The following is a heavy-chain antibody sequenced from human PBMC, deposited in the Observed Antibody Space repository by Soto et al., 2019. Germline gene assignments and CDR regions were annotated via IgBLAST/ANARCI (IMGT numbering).Heavy chain of an antibody. V-gene: IGHV3-23*01. J-gene: IGHJ4*02. CDR2: ISGNGVST. Sequence: EVQLLESGGGLVQPGGSLRLSCAASGFTFSSYAVSWVRQAPGKGLEWVSAISGNGVSTYYADSVRGRFTISRDNFENTMVLQANSLRAEDTAVYYCAREMCSSGGCAVGVYFDHWGQGSLVSV. CDR3: AREMCSSGGCAVGVYFDH. CDR1: GFTFSSYA. D-gene: IGHD6-19*01.